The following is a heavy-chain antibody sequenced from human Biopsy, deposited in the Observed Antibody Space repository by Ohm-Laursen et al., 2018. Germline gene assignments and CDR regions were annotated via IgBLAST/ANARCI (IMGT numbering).Heavy chain of an antibody. CDR1: GGSISSDY. V-gene: IGHV4-59*01. CDR2: IYYSGST. CDR3: ARATNSTGWPYYYFYGMDV. J-gene: IGHJ6*02. D-gene: IGHD2/OR15-2a*01. Sequence: SETLSLTCIVSGGSISSDYWSWIRQTPGKGLEWIGCIYYSGSTNYNPSLKSRVTISVDTSKNQFSLRLNSVTAADTAVYYCARATNSTGWPYYYFYGMDVWGQGTTVAVSS.